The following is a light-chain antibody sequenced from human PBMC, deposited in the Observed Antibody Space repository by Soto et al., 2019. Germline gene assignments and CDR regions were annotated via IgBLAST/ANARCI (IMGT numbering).Light chain of an antibody. J-gene: IGLJ1*01. V-gene: IGLV1-40*01. CDR3: QSYDDSLSGLYV. CDR1: SSNIGAGYD. Sequence: QSVLTQPPSVSGAPGQRVTISCTGSSSNIGAGYDVHWYQQLPGTAPKLLIYGNSNRPSRVPDRFSGSKSGSSASLAITGLQAEDEADYYCQSYDDSLSGLYVFGPGTKVTVL. CDR2: GNS.